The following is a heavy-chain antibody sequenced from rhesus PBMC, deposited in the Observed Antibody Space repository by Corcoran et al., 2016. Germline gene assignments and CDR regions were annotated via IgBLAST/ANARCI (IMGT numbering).Heavy chain of an antibody. CDR2: ISNGGGST. Sequence: EVQLVESGGGLVQPGGSLGLSCAASGFTFRSYGRSWVRQAPGKGLEWVSYISNGGGSTYYVDSVKGRFTISRDNAKNTLSLQMNSLRAEDTAVYYCAKDHDYGNRDYWGQGVLVTVSS. V-gene: IGHV3S5*01. J-gene: IGHJ4*01. D-gene: IGHD4-35*01. CDR1: GFTFRSYG. CDR3: AKDHDYGNRDY.